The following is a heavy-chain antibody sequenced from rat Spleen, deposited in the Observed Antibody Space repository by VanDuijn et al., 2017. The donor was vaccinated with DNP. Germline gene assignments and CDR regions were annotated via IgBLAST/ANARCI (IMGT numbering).Heavy chain of an antibody. Sequence: EVQLVESGGGLVQPGRSLKLSCAASGFTFSNYGMHWIRQAPTKGLEWVTTITSDGHTIYYRDSVKGRFTFSRDNAKNTQYLQMDSLRSEDTATYYCERMNDGTHWYFDFWGPGTMVTVSS. CDR1: GFTFSNYG. CDR2: ITSDGHTI. CDR3: ERMNDGTHWYFDF. J-gene: IGHJ1*01. D-gene: IGHD1-12*02. V-gene: IGHV5S13*01.